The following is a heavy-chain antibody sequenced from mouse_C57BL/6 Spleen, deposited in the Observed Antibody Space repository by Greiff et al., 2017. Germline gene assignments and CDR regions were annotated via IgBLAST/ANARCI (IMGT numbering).Heavy chain of an antibody. CDR3: ARAYDYLSYYAMDY. J-gene: IGHJ4*01. V-gene: IGHV5-16*01. CDR1: GFTFSDYY. Sequence: EVNLVESEGGLVQPGSSMKLSCTASGFTFSDYYMAWVRQVPEKGLEWVANINYDGSSTYYLDSLKSRFIISRDNAKNILYLQMSSLKSEDTATYYCARAYDYLSYYAMDYWGQGTSVTVSS. CDR2: INYDGSST. D-gene: IGHD2-4*01.